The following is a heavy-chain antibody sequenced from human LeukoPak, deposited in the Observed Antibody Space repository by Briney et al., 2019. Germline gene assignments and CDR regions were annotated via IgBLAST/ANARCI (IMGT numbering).Heavy chain of an antibody. Sequence: PSETLSLTCAVSGGSISSSSWWSWVRQPPGKGLEWIGEIYHSGSTNYNPSLESRVTISVDKSKNQFSLKLSSVTAADTAVYYCASSRSSYSSGLAGWGQGTLVTVSS. D-gene: IGHD6-19*01. CDR3: ASSRSSYSSGLAG. V-gene: IGHV4-4*02. J-gene: IGHJ4*02. CDR1: GGSISSSSW. CDR2: IYHSGST.